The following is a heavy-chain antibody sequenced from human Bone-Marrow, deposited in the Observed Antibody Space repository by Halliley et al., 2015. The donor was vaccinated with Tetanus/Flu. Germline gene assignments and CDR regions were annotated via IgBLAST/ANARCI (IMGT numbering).Heavy chain of an antibody. V-gene: IGHV1-69*02. D-gene: IGHD2-21*01. Sequence: LEWMGRIIPVFALTNYAQKFQGRVTIAADKSTSTAYRGLSSLRFEDSAVYYCGRSIQNWFDPWGQGTQVTGSS. CDR3: GRSIQNWFDP. J-gene: IGHJ5*02. CDR2: IIPVFALT.